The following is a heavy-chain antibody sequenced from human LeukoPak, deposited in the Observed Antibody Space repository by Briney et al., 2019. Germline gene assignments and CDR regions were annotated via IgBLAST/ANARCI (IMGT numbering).Heavy chain of an antibody. D-gene: IGHD3-9*01. V-gene: IGHV3-23*01. CDR1: GFTFSSYA. CDR2: ISGRGGST. CDR3: AKGYYDILTGPPSVDFDY. Sequence: GGSLRLSCAASGFTFSSYAVSWVRQAPGVGLEWVSTISGRGGSTFYADSVKGRFTISRDNSKNTLYLQMNSLRADDTAVYYCAKGYYDILTGPPSVDFDYWGQGTLVTVSS. J-gene: IGHJ4*02.